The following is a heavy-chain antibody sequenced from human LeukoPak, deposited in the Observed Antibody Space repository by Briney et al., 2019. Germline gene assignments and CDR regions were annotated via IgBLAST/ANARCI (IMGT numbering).Heavy chain of an antibody. CDR1: GLTFSSYG. Sequence: PGGSLRLSCAASGLTFSSYGMHWVRQAPGKGLEWVAVISYDGSNKYYADSVKGRFTISRDNSKNTLYLQMNSLRAEDTAVYYCAKAQGGYSYGYGYWGQGTLVTVSS. D-gene: IGHD5-18*01. CDR2: ISYDGSNK. J-gene: IGHJ4*02. CDR3: AKAQGGYSYGYGY. V-gene: IGHV3-30*18.